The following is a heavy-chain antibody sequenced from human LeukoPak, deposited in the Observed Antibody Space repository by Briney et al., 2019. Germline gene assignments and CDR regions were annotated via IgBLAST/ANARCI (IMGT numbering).Heavy chain of an antibody. CDR2: IYYSGST. CDR3: ARDFARYSSGCVDY. CDR1: GGSVSRSPYY. D-gene: IGHD6-19*01. V-gene: IGHV4-39*07. Sequence: SETLSLTCTVSGGSVSRSPYYWGWIRQPPGKGLEWIGNIYYSGSTYYNPSLKSRVTISVDTSKNQFSLKLSSVTAADTAVYYCARDFARYSSGCVDYWGQGTLVTVSS. J-gene: IGHJ4*02.